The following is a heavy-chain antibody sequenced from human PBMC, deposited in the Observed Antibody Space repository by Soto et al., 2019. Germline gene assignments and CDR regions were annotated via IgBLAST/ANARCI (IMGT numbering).Heavy chain of an antibody. J-gene: IGHJ4*02. CDR2: IYPGDSDT. CDR3: TRQTNTIRQYYFDS. Sequence: HGESLKISCKGSGYSFTNYWIGWVRQMPGRGLEWMGIIYPGDSDTRYSPSFQGQVTISADKSISTAYLQWSSLKASDNAMYFCTRQTNTIRQYYFDSWGQGTLVTVSS. D-gene: IGHD3-3*01. CDR1: GYSFTNYW. V-gene: IGHV5-51*01.